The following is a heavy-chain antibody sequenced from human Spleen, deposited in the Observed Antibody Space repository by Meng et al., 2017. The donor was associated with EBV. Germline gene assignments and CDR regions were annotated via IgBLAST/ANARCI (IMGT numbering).Heavy chain of an antibody. Sequence: EVQLVESGGXLVKPGXSLRLSCAASGFSFSSYNMNWVRQTPTKGLEWVSAISATGSHIYYADSVKGRFTISRDNAKNSLYLQMNSLRGEDTAVYYCAGDPGVDYWGQGTLCTVSS. CDR2: ISATGSHI. V-gene: IGHV3-21*01. CDR3: AGDPGVDY. CDR1: GFSFSSYN. J-gene: IGHJ4*02. D-gene: IGHD4-17*01.